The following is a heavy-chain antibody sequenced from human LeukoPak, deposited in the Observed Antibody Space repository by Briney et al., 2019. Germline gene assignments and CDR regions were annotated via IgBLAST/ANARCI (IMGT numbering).Heavy chain of an antibody. CDR3: ATTGADPGWYFDY. V-gene: IGHV4-34*01. Sequence: SETLTLTCTVSGGSISSYYWSWIRQPPGKGLEWIGEINHSGSTNYNPSLKSRVTISVDTSKNQFSLKLSSVTAADTAVYYCATTGADPGWYFDYWGQGTLVTVSS. CDR2: INHSGST. D-gene: IGHD7-27*01. CDR1: GGSISSYY. J-gene: IGHJ4*02.